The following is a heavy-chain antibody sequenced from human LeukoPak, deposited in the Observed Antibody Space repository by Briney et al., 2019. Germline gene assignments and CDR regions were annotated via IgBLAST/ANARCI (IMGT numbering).Heavy chain of an antibody. J-gene: IGHJ6*03. CDR1: GFTFSDYY. D-gene: IGHD2-15*01. CDR3: ARDGCSGGSCPPTFYYYYYYMDV. V-gene: IGHV3-11*04. CDR2: ISSSGSTI. Sequence: GGSLRLSCAASGFTFSDYYMSWIRQAPGKGLEWASYISSSGSTIYYADSVKGRFTISRDNAKNSLYLQMNSLRAEDTAVYYCARDGCSGGSCPPTFYYYYYYMDVWGKGTTVTVSS.